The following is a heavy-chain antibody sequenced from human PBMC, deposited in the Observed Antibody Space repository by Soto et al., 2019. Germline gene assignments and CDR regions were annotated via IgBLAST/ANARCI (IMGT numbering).Heavy chain of an antibody. CDR2: IYWDDEK. V-gene: IGHV2-5*09. J-gene: IGHJ3*02. Sequence: QVTLKESGPTLVKPTQTLTLPCSFSGFSLSTTGVAVGWIRQPPGKALEWLALIYWDDEKLYRPSLQIMLTIPKDKSKNQVVLTMGNMYPVDTATYYCAHRPSHFSPIGFDIWGQGTMVNVSS. CDR1: GFSLSTTGVA. CDR3: AHRPSHFSPIGFDI. D-gene: IGHD2-15*01.